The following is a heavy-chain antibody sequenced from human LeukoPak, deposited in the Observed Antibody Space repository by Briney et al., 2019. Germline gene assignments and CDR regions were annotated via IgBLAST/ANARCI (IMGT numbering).Heavy chain of an antibody. CDR2: IYHSGST. D-gene: IGHD3-3*01. J-gene: IGHJ4*02. V-gene: IGHV4-30-2*01. CDR3: ARGPNFWSGYYRVHYFDY. CDR1: GGSISSGGYS. Sequence: PSETLSLTCAVSGGSISSGGYSWSWIRQPPGKGLEWIGYIYHSGSTYYNPSLKSRVTISVDRSKNQFSLKLGSVTAADTAVYYCARGPNFWSGYYRVHYFDYWGQGTLVTVSS.